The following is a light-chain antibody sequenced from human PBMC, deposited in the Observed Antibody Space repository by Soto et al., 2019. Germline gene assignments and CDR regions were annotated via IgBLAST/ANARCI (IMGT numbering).Light chain of an antibody. Sequence: VVTQSPATLSVFPGETATLSCSASQSDSSDLAWYQQRPGQAPRLLIYGASTRATGIPARFRGSGSGTEFRLTISSLQSEAFATYYCQQFNTWHPKMAFGRGTKVEIK. V-gene: IGKV3-15*01. J-gene: IGKJ1*01. CDR2: GAS. CDR1: QSDSSD. CDR3: QQFNTWHPKMA.